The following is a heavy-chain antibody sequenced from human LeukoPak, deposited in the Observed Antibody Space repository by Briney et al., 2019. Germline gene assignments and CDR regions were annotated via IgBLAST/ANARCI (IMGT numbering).Heavy chain of an antibody. J-gene: IGHJ3*02. CDR3: AKFTYYYDSSGSVNDAFDI. CDR2: ISYDGSNK. Sequence: GGSLRLSCAASGFTFSSYGMHWVRQAPGKGLEWVAVISYDGSNKYYADSVKGRFTISRDNSKNTLYLQMNSLRAEDTAVCYCAKFTYYYDSSGSVNDAFDIWGQGTMVTVSS. CDR1: GFTFSSYG. D-gene: IGHD3-22*01. V-gene: IGHV3-30*18.